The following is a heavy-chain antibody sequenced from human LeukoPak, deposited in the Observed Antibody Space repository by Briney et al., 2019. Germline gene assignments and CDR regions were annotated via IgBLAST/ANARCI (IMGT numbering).Heavy chain of an antibody. D-gene: IGHD1-26*01. J-gene: IGHJ4*02. Sequence: GASVKVSCKASGYTFTSYGISWVRQAPGQGLEWMGWISAYNGNTNYAQKLQGRVTMTTDTSTSTAYMEPRSLRSDDTAVYYCARDLRVVGATSRFDYWGQGTLVTVSS. CDR3: ARDLRVVGATSRFDY. V-gene: IGHV1-18*01. CDR1: GYTFTSYG. CDR2: ISAYNGNT.